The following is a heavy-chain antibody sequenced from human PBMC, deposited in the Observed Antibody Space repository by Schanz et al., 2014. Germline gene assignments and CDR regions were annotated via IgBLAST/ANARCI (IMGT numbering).Heavy chain of an antibody. CDR2: ISSSGNII. CDR1: GFTFSDSF. J-gene: IGHJ4*02. V-gene: IGHV3-11*04. CDR3: ARGPDYGSGSYSSY. D-gene: IGHD3-10*01. Sequence: QVLLVESGGGLVKPGGSLRLSCSASGFTFSDSFMSWIRQTPGKGLEWLSYISSSGNIIHYADSVKGRFTISRDNAKNSLYLQMTGLRVEDTAVYYCARGPDYGSGSYSSYWGQGTLVTVSS.